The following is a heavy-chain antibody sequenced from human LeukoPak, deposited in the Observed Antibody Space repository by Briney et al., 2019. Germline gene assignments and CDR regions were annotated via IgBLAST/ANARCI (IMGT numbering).Heavy chain of an antibody. CDR2: INQDGSEK. J-gene: IGHJ4*02. Sequence: GGPLRLLFSDSEFTCRNYGMSSVREAPGKGLEWMANINQDGSEKYYVDSVKGRFTISRDNARSSLYLQMNSLRVEDTAVYYCARVQGSSGPGIFEYWGQGTLVPVSS. V-gene: IGHV3-7*01. CDR1: EFTCRNYG. D-gene: IGHD6-19*01. CDR3: ARVQGSSGPGIFEY.